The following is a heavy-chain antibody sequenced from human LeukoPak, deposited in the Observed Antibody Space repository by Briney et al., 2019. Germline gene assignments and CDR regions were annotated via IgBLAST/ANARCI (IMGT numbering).Heavy chain of an antibody. CDR2: INYSGST. CDR3: ARMRGWPKNRYGMDV. Sequence: PSETLSLTCTVSGGSISSSNYYWGWIRQPPGKGLEWIASINYSGSTNYNPSLKSRVTISVDTSKNQFSLKLSSVTAADTAVYYCARMRGWPKNRYGMDVWGQGTTVTVSS. CDR1: GGSISSSNYY. D-gene: IGHD6-19*01. J-gene: IGHJ6*02. V-gene: IGHV4-39*07.